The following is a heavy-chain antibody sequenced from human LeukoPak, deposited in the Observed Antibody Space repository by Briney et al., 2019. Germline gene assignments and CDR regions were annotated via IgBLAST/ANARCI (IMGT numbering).Heavy chain of an antibody. Sequence: GASVKVSCKASGYTFTSYYMHWVRQAPGQGLEWMGIINPSGGSTSYAQKFQGRVTMTRDTSTSTVYMELSSLRSEDTAVYYCASQGGYYDFPEGPPNWGQGTLVTVSS. D-gene: IGHD3-3*01. CDR2: INPSGGST. CDR3: ASQGGYYDFPEGPPN. V-gene: IGHV1-46*01. CDR1: GYTFTSYY. J-gene: IGHJ4*02.